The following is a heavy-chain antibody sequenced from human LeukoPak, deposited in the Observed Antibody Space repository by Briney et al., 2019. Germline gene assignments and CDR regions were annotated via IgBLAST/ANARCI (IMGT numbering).Heavy chain of an antibody. CDR3: ARVHLASAASFDY. Sequence: GGSLRLSCAASGFTFSSYAMSWVRQSPGKGLEWVSAISGSGGNTHYTDSVKGRFTISRDNSKNTLYLQMDSLRADDTAVYYCARVHLASAASFDYWGQGTLVTVSS. J-gene: IGHJ4*02. V-gene: IGHV3-23*01. CDR2: ISGSGGNT. D-gene: IGHD6-13*01. CDR1: GFTFSSYA.